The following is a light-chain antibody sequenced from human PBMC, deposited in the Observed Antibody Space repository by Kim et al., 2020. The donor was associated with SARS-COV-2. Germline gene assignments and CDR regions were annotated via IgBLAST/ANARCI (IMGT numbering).Light chain of an antibody. CDR1: KSGDKY. V-gene: IGLV3-1*01. Sequence: SYELTQPPSVSVSPGQTASITCSGDKSGDKYACWYQQKPGQSPVLVIYQDSKRSSGIPERFSGSNSGNTATLTISGTQAMDEADYYCQAWDSSTYVFGTG. J-gene: IGLJ1*01. CDR3: QAWDSSTYV. CDR2: QDS.